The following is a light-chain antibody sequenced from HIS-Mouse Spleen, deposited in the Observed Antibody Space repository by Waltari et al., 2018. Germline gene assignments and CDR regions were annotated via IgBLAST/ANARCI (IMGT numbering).Light chain of an antibody. CDR2: YKSDSDK. V-gene: IGLV5-45*03. J-gene: IGLJ1*01. CDR1: SGINVGTYR. Sequence: QAVLTQPSSLSASPGASASLTCTLRSGINVGTYRIYWYQQKPGSPPQYLLMYKSDSDKQQGACVPRRFSGSKDASANAGILLISGLQSEDEADYYCMIWHSSAYVFGTGTKVTVL. CDR3: MIWHSSAYV.